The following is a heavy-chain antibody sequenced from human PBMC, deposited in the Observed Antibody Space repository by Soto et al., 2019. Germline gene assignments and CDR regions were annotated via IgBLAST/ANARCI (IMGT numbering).Heavy chain of an antibody. V-gene: IGHV5-51*01. CDR2: IYPGDSDT. CDR1: GYSFTSYW. CDR3: ARHGGYDPMYNWFDP. J-gene: IGHJ5*02. Sequence: PGESLKISCKGSGYSFTSYWIGWVRQMPGKGLEWMGIIYPGDSDTRYSPPFQGQVTISADKSISTAYLQWSSLKASDTAMYYCARHGGYDPMYNWFDPWGQGTLVTVSS. D-gene: IGHD5-12*01.